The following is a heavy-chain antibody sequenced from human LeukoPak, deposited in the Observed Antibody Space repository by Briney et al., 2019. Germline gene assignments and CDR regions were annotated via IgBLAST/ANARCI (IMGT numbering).Heavy chain of an antibody. V-gene: IGHV3-13*01. J-gene: IGHJ2*01. CDR2: ISTAGET. CDR1: GVTLSNYD. D-gene: IGHD6-19*01. Sequence: GGSLRLSCAASGVTLSNYDMHWVRQATGKGLEWVSGISTAGETNYPGSVKGRFTISRENAKNSVYLQMNSLRAGDTAVYYCAREIAVAGTWYFDLWGRGTLVTVSS. CDR3: AREIAVAGTWYFDL.